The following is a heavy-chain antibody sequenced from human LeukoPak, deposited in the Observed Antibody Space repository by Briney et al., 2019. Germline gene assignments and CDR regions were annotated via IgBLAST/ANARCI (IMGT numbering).Heavy chain of an antibody. CDR3: ARGYILTGYYNPSFDY. Sequence: NPSETLSLTCTVSGGSISSYYWSWIRQPPGKGLEWIGYIYYSGSTNYNPPLKSRVTISVDTSKNQFSLKLSSVTAADTAVYYCARGYILTGYYNPSFDYWGQGTLVTVSS. J-gene: IGHJ4*02. CDR2: IYYSGST. D-gene: IGHD3-9*01. V-gene: IGHV4-59*12. CDR1: GGSISSYY.